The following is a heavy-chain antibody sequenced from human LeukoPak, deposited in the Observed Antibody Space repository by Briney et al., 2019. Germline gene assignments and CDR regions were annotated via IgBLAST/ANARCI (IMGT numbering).Heavy chain of an antibody. CDR3: ARDAHSYSSGWYTHFDY. Sequence: SETLSLTCAVYGGSFSGYYWSWIRQPPGKGLEWIGYIYYSGSTNYNPSLKSRVTISVDTSKNQFSLKLSSVTAADTAVYYCARDAHSYSSGWYTHFDYWGQGTLVTVSS. D-gene: IGHD6-19*01. J-gene: IGHJ4*02. CDR1: GGSFSGYY. V-gene: IGHV4-59*01. CDR2: IYYSGST.